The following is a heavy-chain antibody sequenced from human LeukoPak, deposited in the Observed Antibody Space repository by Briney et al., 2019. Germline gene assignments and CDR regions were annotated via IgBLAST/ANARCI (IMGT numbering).Heavy chain of an antibody. D-gene: IGHD4-23*01. CDR1: GITFSSYA. Sequence: GGSLRLSCAASGITFSSYAMSWVRQAPGKGLEWVSTISGSSASIYYADSVKGRFTISRDNSKNTLYLQMSSLRAEDTAVYYCAKIGGIDYWGQGTLATVSS. CDR2: ISGSSASI. V-gene: IGHV3-23*01. J-gene: IGHJ4*02. CDR3: AKIGGIDY.